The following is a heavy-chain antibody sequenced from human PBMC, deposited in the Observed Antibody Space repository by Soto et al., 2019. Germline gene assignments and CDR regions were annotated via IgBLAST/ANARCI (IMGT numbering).Heavy chain of an antibody. J-gene: IGHJ6*02. CDR1: GFTFSSYG. CDR3: ARGGRSTYYYYGMDV. Sequence: QVQLVESGGGVVQPGRSLRLSCAASGFTFSSYGMHWVRQAPGKGLEWVAVIWYDGSNKYYADSVKGRFTISRDKSKNTLYLQMNSLRAEDTDVYYCARGGRSTYYYYGMDVWGQGTTVTVSS. V-gene: IGHV3-33*01. CDR2: IWYDGSNK.